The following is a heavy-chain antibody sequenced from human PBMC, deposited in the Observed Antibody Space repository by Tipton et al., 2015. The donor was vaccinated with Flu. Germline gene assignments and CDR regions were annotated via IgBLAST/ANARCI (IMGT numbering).Heavy chain of an antibody. CDR2: IKSKGDGGTE. CDR1: GFTFSDDY. Sequence: VQLVQSGGGLVKPGGYLRLSCAASGFTFSDDYMSWVRQAPGMGLEWVARIKSKGDGGTEDYAAPVKGRFTISRDDSKNTLYLQMNSLKIEDTGVYYCSAGYCSGGSCDSDDFFDYWGQGTLVTVSS. CDR3: SAGYCSGGSCDSDDFFDY. D-gene: IGHD2-15*01. J-gene: IGHJ4*02. V-gene: IGHV3-15*01.